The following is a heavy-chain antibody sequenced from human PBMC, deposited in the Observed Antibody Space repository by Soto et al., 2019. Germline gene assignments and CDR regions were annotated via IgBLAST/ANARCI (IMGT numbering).Heavy chain of an antibody. CDR2: IWYDGSNK. CDR3: ERWGDDNKLSH. J-gene: IGHJ4*02. CDR1: GFTFSSHG. V-gene: IGHV3-33*01. Sequence: QVQLVESGGGVVQPGRSLRLSCAASGFTFSSHGMHWVRQAPGKGLEWVAVIWYDGSNKYYADSVKGRFTISRDNSKDILNLKMNSLRAEDTAVYYCERWGDDNKLSHWGQGTLVTVSS. D-gene: IGHD3-16*01.